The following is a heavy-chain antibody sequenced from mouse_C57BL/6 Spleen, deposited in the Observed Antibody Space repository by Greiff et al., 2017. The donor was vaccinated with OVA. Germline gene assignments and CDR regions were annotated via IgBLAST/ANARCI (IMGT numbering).Heavy chain of an antibody. V-gene: IGHV1-43*01. CDR1: GYSFTGYY. CDR3: ARSYYYGSMDY. Sequence: EVQLQQSGPELVKPGASVKISCKASGYSFTGYYMHWVKQSSEKSLEWIGEINPSTGGTSYNQKFKGKATLTVDKSSSTAYMQLKSLTSEDSAVYYCARSYYYGSMDYWGQGTSVTVSS. J-gene: IGHJ4*01. D-gene: IGHD1-1*01. CDR2: INPSTGGT.